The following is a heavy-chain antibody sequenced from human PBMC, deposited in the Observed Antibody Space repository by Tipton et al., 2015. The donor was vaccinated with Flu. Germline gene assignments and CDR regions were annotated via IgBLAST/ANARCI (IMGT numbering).Heavy chain of an antibody. CDR2: TYQRSMWHH. J-gene: IGHJ5*02. CDR1: GDSVSSNGAT. Sequence: LVKPTQTLSLTCVISGDSVSSNGATRKWIRQSPSRGLEWMGKTYQRSMWHHIYAVSMKGRISIIPDTSKNQISRQLNSVTSEDTAVYYCARGSDSGPKDWFYPRGHGTPVSVS. V-gene: IGHV6-1*01. D-gene: IGHD2-21*01. CDR3: ARGSDSGPKDWFYP.